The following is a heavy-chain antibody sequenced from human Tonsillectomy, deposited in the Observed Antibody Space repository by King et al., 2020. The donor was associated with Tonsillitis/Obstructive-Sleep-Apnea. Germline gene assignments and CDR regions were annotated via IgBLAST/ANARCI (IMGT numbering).Heavy chain of an antibody. CDR3: AKTSFTNAMVTYDAFDI. Sequence: VQLVQSGGGLVQPGGSLRLSCAASGFTFSSYEMNWVRQAPGKGLEWVSYISSSGSTIYYADSVKGRFTISRDNAKNSLYLQMDSLRAEDTAVYYCAKTSFTNAMVTYDAFDIWGQGTMVTVS. J-gene: IGHJ3*02. V-gene: IGHV3-48*03. CDR1: GFTFSSYE. D-gene: IGHD2-8*01. CDR2: ISSSGSTI.